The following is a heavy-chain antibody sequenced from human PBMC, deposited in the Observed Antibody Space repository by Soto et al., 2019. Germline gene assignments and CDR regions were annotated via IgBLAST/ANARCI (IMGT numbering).Heavy chain of an antibody. V-gene: IGHV4-59*08. J-gene: IGHJ4*02. CDR1: VGCISIYY. CDR2: IYYSGST. D-gene: IGHD6-19*01. CDR3: ARLYGSGQWLLSASAFGY. Sequence: GTLSLTCAVSVGCISIYYWSWIRQPPGHGLEWIGYIYYSGSTNYNPSLKSPVTISVDTSKNQFSLKMGCVTAADAAVYYCARLYGSGQWLLSASAFGYWGQGTLVAVSS.